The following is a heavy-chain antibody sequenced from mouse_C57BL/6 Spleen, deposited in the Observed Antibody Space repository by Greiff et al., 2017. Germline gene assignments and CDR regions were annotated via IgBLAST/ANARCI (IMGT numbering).Heavy chain of an antibody. D-gene: IGHD2-3*01. V-gene: IGHV5-15*01. Sequence: DVMLVESGGGLVQPGGSLKLSCAASGFTFSDYGMAWVRQAPRKGPEWVAFISNLAYSIYYADTVTGRFTISRENAKNTLYLEMSSLRSEDTAMYYCARQGDDGRGYAMDYWGQGTSVTVSS. CDR3: ARQGDDGRGYAMDY. CDR2: ISNLAYSI. J-gene: IGHJ4*01. CDR1: GFTFSDYG.